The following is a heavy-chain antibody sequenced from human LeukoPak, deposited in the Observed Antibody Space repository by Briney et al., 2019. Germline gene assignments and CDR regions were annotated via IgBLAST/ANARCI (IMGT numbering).Heavy chain of an antibody. CDR2: INPNSGGT. CDR3: ARDPSPPYCSGGSCYPTTDDNWFDP. Sequence: ASVKVSCKASGYTFTGYYMHWVRQAPGQGLEWMGRINPNSGGTNYAQKFQGRVTMTRDTSISTAYMELCRLRSDDTAVYYCARDPSPPYCSGGSCYPTTDDNWFDPWGQGTLVTVSS. CDR1: GYTFTGYY. D-gene: IGHD2-15*01. V-gene: IGHV1-2*06. J-gene: IGHJ5*02.